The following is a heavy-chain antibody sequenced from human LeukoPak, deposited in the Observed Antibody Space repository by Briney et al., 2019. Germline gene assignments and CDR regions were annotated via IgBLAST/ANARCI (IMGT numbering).Heavy chain of an antibody. CDR1: GFTFSAHG. CDR2: IGGSGGFIT. J-gene: IGHJ4*02. Sequence: PGGSLRLSCAASGFTFSAHGMNWVRQSPGRGLEWVSGIGGSGGFITYYADSVKGRFTVSRDNSKDTMYLQMNGLRAEDTAVYYCARHLSGITGYTYGRGIDYWGQGTLLTVSS. V-gene: IGHV3-23*01. CDR3: ARHLSGITGYTYGRGIDY. D-gene: IGHD5-18*01.